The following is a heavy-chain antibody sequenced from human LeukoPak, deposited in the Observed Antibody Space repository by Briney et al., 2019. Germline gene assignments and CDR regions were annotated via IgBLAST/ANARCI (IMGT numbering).Heavy chain of an antibody. CDR1: GFTFSRYW. CDR3: ARDHRRYCSSTSCPADY. V-gene: IGHV3-7*01. CDR2: IKQDGSEK. Sequence: GGSLRLSCAASGFTFSRYWMSWVRQAPGKGLEWVASIKQDGSEKYYVDSVKGRFTISRDNAKNSLYLQMNSLRAEDTAVYYCARDHRRYCSSTSCPADYWGQGTLVTVSS. D-gene: IGHD2-2*01. J-gene: IGHJ4*02.